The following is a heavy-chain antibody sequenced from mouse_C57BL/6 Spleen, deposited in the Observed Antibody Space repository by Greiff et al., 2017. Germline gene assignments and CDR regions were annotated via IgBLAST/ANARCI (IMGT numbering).Heavy chain of an antibody. CDR1: GYTFTSYG. J-gene: IGHJ4*01. D-gene: IGHD2-4*01. Sequence: QVQLQQSGAELARPGASVKLSCKASGYTFTSYGISWVKQRTGQGLEWIGEIYPRSGNTYYNEKFKGKATLTADKSSSTAYMELRSLTSEDSAVYFCARGGDYDGRDYYAMDYWGQGTSVTVSS. V-gene: IGHV1-81*01. CDR2: IYPRSGNT. CDR3: ARGGDYDGRDYYAMDY.